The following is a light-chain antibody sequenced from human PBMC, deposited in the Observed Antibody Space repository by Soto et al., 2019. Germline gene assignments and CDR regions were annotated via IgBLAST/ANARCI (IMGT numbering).Light chain of an antibody. V-gene: IGLV2-23*01. CDR2: EGS. J-gene: IGLJ1*01. CDR3: CLFAGSGSSFNV. Sequence: QSVLTQPASVSGSPGQSITISCTGTSSDVGSYNLVSWYQQHPGKAPKLMIYEGSKRPSGVSNRFSGSKSGNTASLTISGRQAEDEADYYCCLFAGSGSSFNVFGTGTKVTVL. CDR1: SSDVGSYNL.